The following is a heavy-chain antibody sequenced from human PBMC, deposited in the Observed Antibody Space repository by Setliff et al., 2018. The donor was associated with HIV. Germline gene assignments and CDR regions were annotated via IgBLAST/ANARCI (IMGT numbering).Heavy chain of an antibody. CDR2: IDPENDET. V-gene: IGHV1-24*01. D-gene: IGHD2-8*01. CDR1: GYTVTELS. CDR3: VLYSTGASRFDY. Sequence: ASVKVSCKVSGYTVTELSINWVRQAPGKGPEWMGRIDPENDETKYSQKFQVRFTMTADRSTDTAYMELSGLRSEDTAIYYCVLYSTGASRFDYWGQGTLVTVSS. J-gene: IGHJ4*02.